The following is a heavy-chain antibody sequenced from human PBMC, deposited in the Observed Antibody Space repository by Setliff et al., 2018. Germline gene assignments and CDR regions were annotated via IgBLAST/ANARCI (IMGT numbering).Heavy chain of an antibody. CDR1: GGSITNYY. CDR2: IYYSGNT. Sequence: SETLSLTCTVSGGSITNYYWSWIRQPPGKGLEWIGYIYYSGNTNYNPSLKGRVTISVDTSKNQFSLKLSSVTAADTAVYFCARGYYNFLSGYYTPYYFDYWGQGTLVTVSS. CDR3: ARGYYNFLSGYYTPYYFDY. D-gene: IGHD3-3*01. J-gene: IGHJ4*02. V-gene: IGHV4-59*01.